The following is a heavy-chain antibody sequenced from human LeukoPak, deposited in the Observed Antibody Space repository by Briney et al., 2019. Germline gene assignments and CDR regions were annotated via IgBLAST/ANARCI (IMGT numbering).Heavy chain of an antibody. J-gene: IGHJ6*02. V-gene: IGHV3-30*04. CDR1: GFNFSTHT. D-gene: IGHD2-15*01. CDR2: ISSDGSDK. CDR3: ARDQGYCSGGSCYRFGMDV. Sequence: GGSLRLSCAASGFNFSTHTMHWVRQAPGKGLEWVAVISSDGSDKFYPDSVKGRFTISRDNSKNTLYLQMNTLRAEDTAVYYCARDQGYCSGGSCYRFGMDVWGQGTTVTVSS.